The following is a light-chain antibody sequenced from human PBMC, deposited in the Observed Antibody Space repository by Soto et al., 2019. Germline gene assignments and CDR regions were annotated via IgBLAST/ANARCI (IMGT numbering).Light chain of an antibody. Sequence: EVVMTQSPATLSVSPGERATLSCRASQTVRDNLGWYQQKPGQPPRLLIYGATTRATGIPARFSGSGSGTEFTLTISSLQPDDFATYYCQQYDSYSATFGQGTKVDIK. CDR1: QTVRDN. V-gene: IGKV3D-15*01. J-gene: IGKJ1*01. CDR3: QQYDSYSAT. CDR2: GAT.